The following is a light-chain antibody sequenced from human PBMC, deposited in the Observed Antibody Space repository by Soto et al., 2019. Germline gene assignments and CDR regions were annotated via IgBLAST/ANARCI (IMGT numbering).Light chain of an antibody. CDR3: QQYYSTPLT. CDR2: WAS. CDR1: QSVLYSSNNKNY. V-gene: IGKV4-1*01. J-gene: IGKJ4*01. Sequence: DIVMTQSPDSLAVSLGKRATINCKSSQSVLYSSNNKNYLAWYQQKPGQPPKLLIYWASNRESGVPDRFSGSGSGTDFTLNISSLQAEDVAVYYCQQYYSTPLTFGGGTKVEIK.